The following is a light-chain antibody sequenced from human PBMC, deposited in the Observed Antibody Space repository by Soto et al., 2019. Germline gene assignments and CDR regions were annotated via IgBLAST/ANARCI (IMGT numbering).Light chain of an antibody. J-gene: IGLJ1*01. CDR1: SSDVGDYNY. CDR3: SSYTSSSTRV. Sequence: QSALTQPASVSGSPGQSITISCTGTSSDVGDYNYVSWYQQHPGKAPKLVIFDVSDRPSGVSNRLSGSKSGNTASLTISGSQAADEADDYCSSYTSSSTRVFGTGTKLTVL. V-gene: IGLV2-14*01. CDR2: DVS.